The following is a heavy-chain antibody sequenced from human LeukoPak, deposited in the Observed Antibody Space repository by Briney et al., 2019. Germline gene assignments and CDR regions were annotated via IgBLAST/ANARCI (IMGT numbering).Heavy chain of an antibody. J-gene: IGHJ4*02. D-gene: IGHD3-16*01. V-gene: IGHV3-21*04. CDR3: ARDATRGGDFDY. Sequence: GGSLRLSCAASGFTFSSYSMNWVRQAPGKGLEWVSSISSSSSYIYYADSVKGRFTISRDNAKNSLYLQMNSLRAEDTAVYYCARDATRGGDFDYWGQGTLVTVSS. CDR2: ISSSSSYI. CDR1: GFTFSSYS.